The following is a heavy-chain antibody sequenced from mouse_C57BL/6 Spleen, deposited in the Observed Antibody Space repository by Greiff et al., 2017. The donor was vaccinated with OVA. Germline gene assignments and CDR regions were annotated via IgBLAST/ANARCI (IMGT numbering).Heavy chain of an antibody. CDR2: IYPGSGNT. Sequence: VQLQQSGPELVKPGASVKISCKASGYSFTSYYIHWVKQRPGQGLEWIGWIYPGSGNTKYNEKFKGKATLTADTSSSTAYMQLSSLTSEDSAVYYCARKKYGSSFDYWGQGTTLTVSS. V-gene: IGHV1-66*01. D-gene: IGHD1-1*01. CDR3: ARKKYGSSFDY. J-gene: IGHJ2*01. CDR1: GYSFTSYY.